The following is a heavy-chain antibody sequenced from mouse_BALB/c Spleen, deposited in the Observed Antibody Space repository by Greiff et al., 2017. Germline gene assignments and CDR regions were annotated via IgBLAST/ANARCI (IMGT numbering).Heavy chain of an antibody. Sequence: VKVVESGPGLVAPSQSLSITCTVSGFSLTSYGVHWVRQPPGKGLEWLGVIWAGGSTNYNSALMSRLSISKDNSKSQVFLKMNSLQTDDTAMYYCAAYRFAYWGQGTLVTVSA. D-gene: IGHD6-5*01. V-gene: IGHV2-9*02. CDR1: GFSLTSYG. CDR2: IWAGGST. CDR3: AAYRFAY. J-gene: IGHJ3*01.